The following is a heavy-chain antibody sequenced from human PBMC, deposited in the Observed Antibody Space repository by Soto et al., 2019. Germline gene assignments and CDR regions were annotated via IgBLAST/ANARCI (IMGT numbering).Heavy chain of an antibody. CDR2: IRAYNTDT. Sequence: ASVKVSCKSSGYRFETYALSWVRQAPGQGLEWMGWIRAYNTDTYYAEKFQDRVTMTTDTSTGTAYMELRSPRSDDTAVYYCARGHGVIIGAMDVWGQGTTVTVSS. CDR1: GYRFETYA. J-gene: IGHJ6*02. CDR3: ARGHGVIIGAMDV. D-gene: IGHD3-3*01. V-gene: IGHV1-18*01.